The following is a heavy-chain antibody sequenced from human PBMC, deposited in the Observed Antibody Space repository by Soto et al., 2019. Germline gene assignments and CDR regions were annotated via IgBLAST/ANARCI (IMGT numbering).Heavy chain of an antibody. D-gene: IGHD5-12*01. CDR2: ISSSGSTF. Sequence: AGSLSLSCTASEFSFSSNKMNWVRQPQRKGLEWVSYISSSGSTFYYADSVKGRFTISKDNAKHSLYLQTNALRAENTAVYCCARGLASAVWRAEGFHPWGQGTLVTVSS. J-gene: IGHJ5*02. V-gene: IGHV3-48*03. CDR1: EFSFSSNK. CDR3: ARGLASAVWRAEGFHP.